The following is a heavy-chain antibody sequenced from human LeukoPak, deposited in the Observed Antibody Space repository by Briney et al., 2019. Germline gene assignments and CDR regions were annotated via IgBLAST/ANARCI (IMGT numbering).Heavy chain of an antibody. J-gene: IGHJ4*02. CDR2: IRSKANSYAT. D-gene: IGHD1-26*01. CDR3: TRGLLYSGSYDY. V-gene: IGHV3-73*01. Sequence: PGGSLRLSCAASGFTFSGSAMHWVRQASGKELEWVGRIRSKANSYATAYAASVKGRFTISRDDSKNTAYLQMNSLKTEDTAVYYCTRGLLYSGSYDYWGPGTLVTVSS. CDR1: GFTFSGSA.